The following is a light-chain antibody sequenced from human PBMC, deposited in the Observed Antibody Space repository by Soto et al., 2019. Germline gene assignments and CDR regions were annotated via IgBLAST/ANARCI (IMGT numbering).Light chain of an antibody. CDR2: AAS. J-gene: IGKJ2*01. CDR3: QQLNSYPLT. Sequence: DIQLTQSPSFLSASVGDRVTITCRASQGISSYLAWYQQKPGKAPKLLIYAASTLQSGVPSRFSGSGSGTAFTLTINNLQPEDFATYSCQQLNSYPLTFGQGTKLEIK. CDR1: QGISSY. V-gene: IGKV1-9*01.